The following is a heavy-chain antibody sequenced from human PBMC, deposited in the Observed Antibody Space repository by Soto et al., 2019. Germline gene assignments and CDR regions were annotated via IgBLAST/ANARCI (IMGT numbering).Heavy chain of an antibody. CDR1: GGSISSGGYY. CDR3: ARDTYDSFSGAADYYGMDV. CDR2: IYYSGST. V-gene: IGHV4-31*03. D-gene: IGHD3-22*01. J-gene: IGHJ6*02. Sequence: QVQLQESGPGLVKPSQTLSLTCTVSGGSISSGGYYWSWIRQHPGKGLEWIGYIYYSGSTYYNPSPKSRVTISVDTSKNQFSLKLSSVTAADTAVYYCARDTYDSFSGAADYYGMDVWGQGTTVTVSS.